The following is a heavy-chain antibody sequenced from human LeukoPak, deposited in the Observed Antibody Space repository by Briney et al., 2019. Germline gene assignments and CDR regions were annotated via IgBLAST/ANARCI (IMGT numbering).Heavy chain of an antibody. D-gene: IGHD5/OR15-5a*01. Sequence: GGSLRLSCAASGFTFNNAWMSWVRQAPGKGLEWVANIKQDGSEKYYVDSVKGRFTISRDNAKNSLYLQMNSLRAEDTAVYYCARVYPGNYYYYMDVWGKGTTVTVSS. CDR2: IKQDGSEK. CDR3: ARVYPGNYYYYMDV. V-gene: IGHV3-7*01. J-gene: IGHJ6*03. CDR1: GFTFNNAW.